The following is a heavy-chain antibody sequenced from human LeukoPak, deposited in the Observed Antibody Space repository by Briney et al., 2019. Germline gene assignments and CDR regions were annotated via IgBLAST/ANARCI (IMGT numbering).Heavy chain of an antibody. J-gene: IGHJ3*02. V-gene: IGHV3-7*05. D-gene: IGHD3-16*01. CDR3: ARGGSYALDAFDI. Sequence: PGGSLRLSCAASGFTLSRYWMSWVRQAPGKGLEWVASVKQDGSEKYYVDSVRGRFTISRDNAKNSLHLQMNSLRAEDTAVFYCARGGSYALDAFDIWGQGTMVTVSS. CDR2: VKQDGSEK. CDR1: GFTLSRYW.